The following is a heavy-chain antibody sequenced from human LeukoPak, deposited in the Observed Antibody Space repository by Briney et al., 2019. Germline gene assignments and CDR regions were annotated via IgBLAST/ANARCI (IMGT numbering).Heavy chain of an antibody. CDR3: AKTVIWFGTPHDAFDV. D-gene: IGHD3-10*01. J-gene: IGHJ3*01. CDR1: GFTFSTYP. Sequence: PGGSLRLSCAASGFTFSTYPMHWVRQAPGKGLEWVAVISYDESVKYYADSVKGRFTISRDNSKNTLYPQMNSLRAEDTAVYYCAKTVIWFGTPHDAFDVWGQGTMVTVSS. V-gene: IGHV3-30-3*02. CDR2: ISYDESVK.